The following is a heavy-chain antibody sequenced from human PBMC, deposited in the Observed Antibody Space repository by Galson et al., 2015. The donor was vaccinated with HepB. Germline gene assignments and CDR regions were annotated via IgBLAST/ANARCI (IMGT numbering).Heavy chain of an antibody. CDR2: ISYDGSNK. J-gene: IGHJ3*02. D-gene: IGHD6-19*01. Sequence: SLRLSCAASGFTFSSYAMHWVRQAPGKGLEWVTVISYDGSNKYYADSVKGRFTISRDNSKNTLYLQMNSLRPEDTAVYYCAKASVPFAVAGILLRDAFDIWGQGTMVTVSS. CDR3: AKASVPFAVAGILLRDAFDI. CDR1: GFTFSSYA. V-gene: IGHV3-30-3*01.